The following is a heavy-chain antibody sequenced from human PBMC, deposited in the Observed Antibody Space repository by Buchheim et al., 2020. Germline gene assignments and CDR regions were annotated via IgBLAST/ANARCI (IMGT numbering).Heavy chain of an antibody. CDR1: GFSLSTSGVG. V-gene: IGHV2-5*01. CDR2: IYWNDDR. J-gene: IGHJ5*02. D-gene: IGHD3-3*01. CDR3: AKAAIFGVANWFDP. Sequence: QITLKESGPTLVKPTQTLTLTCTLSGFSLSTSGVGVGWLRQPPGKALEWLALIYWNDDRRYSPSLKSRLTITKDTSKNQVVLTMTNMDPVDTATYYCAKAAIFGVANWFDPWGQGTL.